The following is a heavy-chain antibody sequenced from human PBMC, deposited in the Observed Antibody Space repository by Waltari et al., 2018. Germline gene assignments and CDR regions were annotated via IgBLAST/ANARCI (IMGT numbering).Heavy chain of an antibody. V-gene: IGHV4-61*02. CDR1: GGSISSGSYY. CDR3: ARGVYYYYMDV. J-gene: IGHJ6*03. CDR2: IYTSGST. Sequence: QVQLQESGPGLVKPSQTLSLTCTVSGGSISSGSYYWSWIRQPAGKGLEWIGRIYTSGSTNYNPSLKSRVTMSVDTSKNQCSLKLSSVTAADTAVYYCARGVYYYYMDVWGKGTTVTVSS.